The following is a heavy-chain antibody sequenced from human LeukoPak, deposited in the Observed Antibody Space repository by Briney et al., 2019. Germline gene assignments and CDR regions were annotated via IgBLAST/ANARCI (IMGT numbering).Heavy chain of an antibody. CDR3: ARVADRFGYNYGIDEYFDY. CDR2: IYASETT. J-gene: IGHJ4*02. D-gene: IGHD5-18*01. Sequence: SETLSLTCTVSGGSIKSYYWSWIRQPAGEGLEWLGHIYASETTNYNPSLNSRVTMSVDTSKNQFSLRLASVTAADTAVYYCARVADRFGYNYGIDEYFDYWGQGTLVTVSS. CDR1: GGSIKSYY. V-gene: IGHV4-4*07.